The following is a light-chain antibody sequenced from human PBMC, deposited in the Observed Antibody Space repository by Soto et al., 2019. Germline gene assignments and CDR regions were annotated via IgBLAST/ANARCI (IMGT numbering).Light chain of an antibody. CDR1: QTIGSW. J-gene: IGKJ2*01. CDR3: QEYKSYSPYT. V-gene: IGKV1-5*03. Sequence: DIQLTQFPSTLSASIGDRVTITSRATQTIGSWLAWYQQKPGKAPKLLIYRASSLETGVPSRFRGSRSWTELTLIIISLQPDDFASYYCQEYKSYSPYTFGQGTRLEIK. CDR2: RAS.